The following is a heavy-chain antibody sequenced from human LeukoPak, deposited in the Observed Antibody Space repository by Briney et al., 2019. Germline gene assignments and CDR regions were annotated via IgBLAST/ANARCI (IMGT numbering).Heavy chain of an antibody. V-gene: IGHV4-30-4*08. Sequence: SETLSLTCAVYGGSLSGYYWSWIRQPPGKGLEWIGYIYYSGNTYYNPSLKSRVTISVDTSKKQFSLKLSSVTAADTAVYYCARATITMMVGIPADAFDIWGPGTMVTVSS. CDR3: ARATITMMVGIPADAFDI. J-gene: IGHJ3*02. CDR2: IYYSGNT. CDR1: GGSLSGYY. D-gene: IGHD3-22*01.